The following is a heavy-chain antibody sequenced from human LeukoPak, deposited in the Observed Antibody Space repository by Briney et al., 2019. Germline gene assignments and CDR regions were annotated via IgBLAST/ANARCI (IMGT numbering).Heavy chain of an antibody. CDR1: GFTFSSYS. CDR2: ISGTGTAI. CDR3: SRGTIFGVLIH. J-gene: IGHJ4*02. D-gene: IGHD3-3*01. Sequence: GGSLRLSCAASGFTFSSYSMNWVRQVPGKGLEWISYISGTGTAILYADSVKGRFTISRDNAKNLLFLQINSLRAEDTAVYYCSRGTIFGVLIHWGQGTLVTVSS. V-gene: IGHV3-48*01.